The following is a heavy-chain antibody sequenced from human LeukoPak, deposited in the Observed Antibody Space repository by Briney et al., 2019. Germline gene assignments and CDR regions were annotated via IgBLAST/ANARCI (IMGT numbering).Heavy chain of an antibody. CDR3: ARERGFITMVRGVIITPSGAFDI. CDR2: INPNSGGT. CDR1: GYTFIHHY. J-gene: IGHJ3*02. V-gene: IGHV1-2*02. Sequence: ASVKVSCKASGYTFIHHYIHWVRQAPEEGFEWMGWINPNSGGTNYAQKFQGRVTMTRDTSISTAYMELSRLRSDDTAVYYCARERGFITMVRGVIITPSGAFDIWGQGTMVTVSS. D-gene: IGHD3-10*01.